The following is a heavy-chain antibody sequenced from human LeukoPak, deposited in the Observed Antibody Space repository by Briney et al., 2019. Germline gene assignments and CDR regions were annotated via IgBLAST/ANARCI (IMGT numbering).Heavy chain of an antibody. CDR3: ARSNPIAVAGTDAFDI. D-gene: IGHD6-19*01. J-gene: IGHJ3*02. CDR2: ISYDGSNK. Sequence: GGSLRLSCAASGLTFDDYGMSWVRQAPGKGLEWVAVISYDGSNKYYADSVKGRFTISRDNSKNTLYLQMNSLRAEDAAVYYCARSNPIAVAGTDAFDIWGQGTMVTVSS. CDR1: GLTFDDYG. V-gene: IGHV3-30*03.